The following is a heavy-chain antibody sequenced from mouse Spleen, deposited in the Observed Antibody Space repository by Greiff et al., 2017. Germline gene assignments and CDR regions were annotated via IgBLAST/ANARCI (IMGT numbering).Heavy chain of an antibody. CDR3: VRQGDSAWFAY. Sequence: EVHLVESGGGLVQPKGSLKLSCAASGFSFNTYAMNWVRQAPGKGLEWVARIRSKSNNYATYYADSVKDRFTISRDDSESMLYLQMNNLKTEDTAMYYCVRQGDSAWFAYWGQGTLVTVSA. CDR1: GFSFNTYA. CDR2: IRSKSNNYAT. V-gene: IGHV10-1*01. J-gene: IGHJ3*01.